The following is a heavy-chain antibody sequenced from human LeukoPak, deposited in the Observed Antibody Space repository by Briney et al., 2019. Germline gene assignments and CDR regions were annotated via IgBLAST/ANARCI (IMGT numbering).Heavy chain of an antibody. CDR2: TKQDGSEK. D-gene: IGHD5-18*01. CDR3: ARERNTAIVTAFDV. CDR1: RFTFTDYW. J-gene: IGHJ3*01. Sequence: PGGSLRLSCAASRFTFTDYWMSWVRQAPGKGLEWVANTKQDGSEKYYMDSVKGRFTISRVNAKNSLYLQMNSLRAEDTAVYFCARERNTAIVTAFDVWGQGTMVTVSS. V-gene: IGHV3-7*01.